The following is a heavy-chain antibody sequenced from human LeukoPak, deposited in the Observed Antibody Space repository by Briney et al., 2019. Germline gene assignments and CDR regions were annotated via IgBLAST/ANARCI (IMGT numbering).Heavy chain of an antibody. CDR1: GGSISSYY. D-gene: IGHD1-1*01. CDR2: IDTSGST. CDR3: ARVGHWKDFDY. J-gene: IGHJ4*02. Sequence: SETLSLTCTVSGGSISSYYWSWIRQPAGKGLEWIGRIDTSGSTNYNPSLKSRITMSVDTSNNQFSLKLSSVTAADTAVYYCARVGHWKDFDYWGQGTLVTVSS. V-gene: IGHV4-4*07.